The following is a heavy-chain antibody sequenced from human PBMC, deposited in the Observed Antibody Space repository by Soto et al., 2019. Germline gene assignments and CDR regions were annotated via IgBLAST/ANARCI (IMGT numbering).Heavy chain of an antibody. D-gene: IGHD6-19*01. J-gene: IGHJ3*02. Sequence: HVQLVESGGGLVKPGGSLRLSCAASGFNFSDSYMSWIRQAPGKGLEWVSYISTSSTYTNYADSVRGRFTVSRDNAQNSLFLQMNSLRAEDTAVYYCARHSKLGSGWFHAFDIWGQGTMATVSS. CDR1: GFNFSDSY. V-gene: IGHV3-11*06. CDR3: ARHSKLGSGWFHAFDI. CDR2: ISTSSTYT.